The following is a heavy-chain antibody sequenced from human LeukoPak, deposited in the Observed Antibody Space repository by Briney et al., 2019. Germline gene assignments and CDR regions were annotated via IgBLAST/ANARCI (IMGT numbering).Heavy chain of an antibody. CDR2: IYYSGSS. Sequence: TLSLTCTVSGGSISSGDYYWSWIRQPPGKGLEWIGYIYYSGSSYYNPSLKSRVTISVDTSKNQFSLKLSSVTAADTAVYYCARGSIDYVWGSYRDYWGQGTLVTVSS. D-gene: IGHD3-16*02. CDR1: GGSISSGDYY. J-gene: IGHJ4*02. CDR3: ARGSIDYVWGSYRDY. V-gene: IGHV4-30-4*01.